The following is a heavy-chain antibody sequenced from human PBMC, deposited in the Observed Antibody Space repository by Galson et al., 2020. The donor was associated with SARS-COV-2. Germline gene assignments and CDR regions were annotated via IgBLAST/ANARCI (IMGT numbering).Heavy chain of an antibody. CDR2: IYYSGST. J-gene: IGHJ4*02. Sequence: SETLSLTCTVSGGSISSYYWSWIRQPPGKGLEWIGYIYYSGSTNYNPSLKSRVTISVDTSKNQFSLKLSSVTAADTAVYYCARDHSSSGVGFDYWGQGTLVTVSS. CDR1: GGSISSYY. D-gene: IGHD6-13*01. CDR3: ARDHSSSGVGFDY. V-gene: IGHV4-59*01.